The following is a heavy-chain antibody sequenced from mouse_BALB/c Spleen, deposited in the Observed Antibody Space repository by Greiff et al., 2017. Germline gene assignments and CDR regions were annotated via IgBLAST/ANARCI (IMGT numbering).Heavy chain of an antibody. CDR1: GFTFSSYG. CDR2: INSNGGST. V-gene: IGHV5-6-3*01. CDR3: ARDPYVSNAMDY. Sequence: EVQGVDSGGGLVQPGGSLKLSCAASGFTFSSYGMSWVRQTPDKRLELVATINSNGGSTYYPDSVKGRFTISRDNAKNTLYLQMSSLTSEDTAMYYCARDPYVSNAMDYWGQGTSVTVSS. J-gene: IGHJ4*01. D-gene: IGHD1-1*01.